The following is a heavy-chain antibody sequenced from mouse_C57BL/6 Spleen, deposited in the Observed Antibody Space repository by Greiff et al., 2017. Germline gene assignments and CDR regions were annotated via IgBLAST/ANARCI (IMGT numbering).Heavy chain of an antibody. J-gene: IGHJ4*01. CDR3: AKTPRGDDGYYGAMDY. CDR1: GFSLTSYG. CDR2: IWRGGST. Sequence: QVQLQQSGPGLVQPSQSLSITCTVSGFSLTSYGVHWVRQSPGKGLEWLGVIWRGGSTDYNAAFMSRLSITKDNSKSQVFFKMNSLQADDTAIYYCAKTPRGDDGYYGAMDYWGQGTSVTVSS. D-gene: IGHD2-3*01. V-gene: IGHV2-5*01.